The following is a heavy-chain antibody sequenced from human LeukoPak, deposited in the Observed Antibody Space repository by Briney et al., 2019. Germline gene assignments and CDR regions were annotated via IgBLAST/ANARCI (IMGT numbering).Heavy chain of an antibody. D-gene: IGHD6-13*01. CDR3: AKGGSNWYYVDY. Sequence: PGGSLRLSCAASGFTFSSYGMHWVRQAPGKGLEWVAVISYDGSTKYYADSMKGRFSISRDNSKNTLYLQMNSLRAEDTAVYYCAKGGSNWYYVDYWGQGTLVTVSS. J-gene: IGHJ4*02. CDR1: GFTFSSYG. V-gene: IGHV3-30*18. CDR2: ISYDGSTK.